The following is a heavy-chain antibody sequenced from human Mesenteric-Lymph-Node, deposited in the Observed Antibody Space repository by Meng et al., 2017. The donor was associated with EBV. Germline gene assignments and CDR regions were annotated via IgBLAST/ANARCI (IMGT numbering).Heavy chain of an antibody. Sequence: GLLPGAGPGLVNPSGTLALTCAVSGGSISGNNWWSWTRQPPGKGLEWIGEVFHIGSTNYNPSLKSRVTISLDKSKNQFSLKLTSVTAADTAVYFCARVSEISGTWLDCWGQGTLVTVSS. CDR2: VFHIGST. J-gene: IGHJ1*01. CDR1: GGSISGNNW. CDR3: ARVSEISGTWLDC. D-gene: IGHD1-7*01. V-gene: IGHV4-4*02.